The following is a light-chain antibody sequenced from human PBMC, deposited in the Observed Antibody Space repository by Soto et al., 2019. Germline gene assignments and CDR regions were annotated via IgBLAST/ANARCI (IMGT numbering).Light chain of an antibody. CDR2: GAS. CDR3: QQYNNWPDT. J-gene: IGKJ1*01. V-gene: IGKV3-15*01. Sequence: EIVMTQSPATLSVSPGERATLSCRASQSVSTKLACYQQSPGQAPRLLIFGASTRATGIPARFSGSGSGTEFTLTISSXQSEDFAVYYCQQYNNWPDTFGQGTKVDIK. CDR1: QSVSTK.